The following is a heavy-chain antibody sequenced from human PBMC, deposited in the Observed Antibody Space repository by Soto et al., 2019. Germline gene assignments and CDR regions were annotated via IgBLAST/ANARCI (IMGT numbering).Heavy chain of an antibody. Sequence: QVQLVQSGVEVKKPGSSVKVSCKASGGTFSSYTISWVRQAPGQGLEWMGRIIPILGIANYAQKFQGRVTITADQSTSTAYMELSSLRSEDTAVYYCARSGLRFQYYFDFWGLGTLVTVSS. CDR1: GGTFSSYT. J-gene: IGHJ4*02. CDR3: ARSGLRFQYYFDF. CDR2: IIPILGIA. D-gene: IGHD3-3*01. V-gene: IGHV1-69*02.